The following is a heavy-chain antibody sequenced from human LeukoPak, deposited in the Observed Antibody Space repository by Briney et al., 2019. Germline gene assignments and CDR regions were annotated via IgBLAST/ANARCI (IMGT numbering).Heavy chain of an antibody. J-gene: IGHJ4*02. Sequence: GGSLRLSCAVSGFTFSSYEMNWVRQAPGKGLEWVSVIYSGGSIYYTDPVKGRFTISRDDSKNTLYLQMNSLRAEDTAVYYCARSPRGVSYFDCWGQGTLVTVSS. D-gene: IGHD3-10*01. CDR3: ARSPRGVSYFDC. V-gene: IGHV3-66*01. CDR2: IYSGGSI. CDR1: GFTFSSYE.